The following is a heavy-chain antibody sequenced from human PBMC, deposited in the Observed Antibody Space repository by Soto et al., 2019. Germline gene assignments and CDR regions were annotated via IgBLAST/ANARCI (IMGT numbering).Heavy chain of an antibody. CDR1: GFSLSNARMG. V-gene: IGHV2-26*01. CDR3: ARTKNYHGSVYFDY. Sequence: QVTLNESGPVLVKPTETLTLTCTVSGFSLSNARMGVSWIRQPPGKALEWLAHIFSNDEKSYNTSLKTSLTNSNDTCKSQVGLTMTNMDPVDTATYYGARTKNYHGSVYFDYWGQGTLVTVSS. J-gene: IGHJ4*02. D-gene: IGHD3-10*01. CDR2: IFSNDEK.